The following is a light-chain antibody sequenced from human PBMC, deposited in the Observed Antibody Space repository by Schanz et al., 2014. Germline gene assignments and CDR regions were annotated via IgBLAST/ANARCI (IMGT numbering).Light chain of an antibody. J-gene: IGLJ3*02. CDR1: SSDVGGYNY. V-gene: IGLV2-11*01. CDR3: CSYAGGYTV. CDR2: DVS. Sequence: QSALTQPRSVSGSPGQSVTISCTGTSSDVGGYNYVSWYQQHPGKAPKLMIYDVSKRPSGVPDRFSGSKSGNTASLTISGLQAEDEADYHCCSYAGGYTVFGGGTKLTV.